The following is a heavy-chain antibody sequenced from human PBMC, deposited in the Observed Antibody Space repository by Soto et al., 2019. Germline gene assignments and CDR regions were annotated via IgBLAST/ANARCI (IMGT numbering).Heavy chain of an antibody. Sequence: EVQLLESGGGLVQPGGSLRLSCAASGITFSSYSMSWVRQSPGKGLEWVSSISSSGDVTYDADSVKGRFTISRDNSKITLYLQMSRLRAQDTAIYCCAKTGGFSGSDHFITWARGTLFTFSS. CDR3: AKTGGFSGSDHFIT. CDR1: GITFSSYS. D-gene: IGHD1-26*01. J-gene: IGHJ4*02. CDR2: ISSSGDVT. V-gene: IGHV3-23*01.